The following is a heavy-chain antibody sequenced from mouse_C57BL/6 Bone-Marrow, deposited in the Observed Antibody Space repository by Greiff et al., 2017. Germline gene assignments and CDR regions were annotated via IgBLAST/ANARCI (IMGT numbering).Heavy chain of an antibody. J-gene: IGHJ2*01. D-gene: IGHD1-1*01. CDR2: SDPNSGGT. CDR1: GYTFTSYW. Sequence: QVQLQQPGAELVKPGASVKLSCKASGYTFTSYWMHWVKQRPGRGLEWIGRSDPNSGGTKYNEKFKSKATLTVDKPSSTAYMQLSSLTSEDSAVYYCARSYYYYGSSPDYWGQGTTLTVSS. V-gene: IGHV1-72*01. CDR3: ARSYYYYGSSPDY.